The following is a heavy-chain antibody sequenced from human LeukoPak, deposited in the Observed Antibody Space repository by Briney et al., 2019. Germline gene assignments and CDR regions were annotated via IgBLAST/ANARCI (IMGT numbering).Heavy chain of an antibody. CDR2: IKSDGSST. V-gene: IGHV3-74*01. Sequence: SGGSLRLSCAASGFIVRNAWMSWVRQAPGKGLVWVSRIKSDGSSTSYADSVKGRFTISRDNAKNTLYLQMNSLRAEDTAVYYCAGNPFYSGSYSNYWGQGTLVTVSS. CDR1: GFIVRNAW. J-gene: IGHJ4*02. CDR3: AGNPFYSGSYSNY. D-gene: IGHD1-26*01.